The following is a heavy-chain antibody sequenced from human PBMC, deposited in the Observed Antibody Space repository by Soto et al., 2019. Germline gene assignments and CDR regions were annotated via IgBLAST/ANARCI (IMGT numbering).Heavy chain of an antibody. CDR3: ARDTTVTDPSGSKRGLDY. CDR2: TYYSGST. J-gene: IGHJ4*02. Sequence: PSETLSLTCTVSGGSISSGDYYWSWIRQPPGKGLEWIGYTYYSGSTYYNPSLKSRVTISVDTSKNQFSLKLSSVTAADTAVYYCARDTTVTDPSGSKRGLDYWGQGTLVNVSS. V-gene: IGHV4-30-4*01. D-gene: IGHD4-4*01. CDR1: GGSISSGDYY.